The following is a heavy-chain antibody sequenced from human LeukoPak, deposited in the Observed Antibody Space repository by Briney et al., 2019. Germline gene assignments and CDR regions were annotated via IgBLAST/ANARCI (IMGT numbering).Heavy chain of an antibody. D-gene: IGHD4-17*01. CDR2: IRYDESNK. J-gene: IGHJ3*02. CDR1: GFTFSTYG. V-gene: IGHV3-30*02. CDR3: AKSEAKVTPAGTRVI. Sequence: PGGPLRLSCAASGFTFSTYGMHWVRQAPGKGLEWVAFIRYDESNKYYADSVKGRFTISRDNSKNTLYLQMISLRAEDTAVYYCAKSEAKVTPAGTRVIWGQGTMVTVS.